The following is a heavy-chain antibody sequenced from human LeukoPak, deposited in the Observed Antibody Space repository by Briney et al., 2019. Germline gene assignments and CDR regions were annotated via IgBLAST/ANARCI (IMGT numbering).Heavy chain of an antibody. CDR2: IIPMLGLT. J-gene: IGHJ4*02. Sequence: SVKVSCRTSGITFSSYAMSWVRQAPGQGLEWMGRIIPMLGLTDYAQKFQGRVTITADTSTRTVYMELTSLTSEDTAVYYCDKDGDYSSGHCDYWGQGTLVTVSS. CDR1: GITFSSYA. V-gene: IGHV1-69*04. CDR3: DKDGDYSSGHCDY. D-gene: IGHD6-19*01.